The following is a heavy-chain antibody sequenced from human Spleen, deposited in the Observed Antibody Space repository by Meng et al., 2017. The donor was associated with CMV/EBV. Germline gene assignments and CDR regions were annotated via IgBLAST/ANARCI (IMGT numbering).Heavy chain of an antibody. Sequence: QGQLVQSGAEVKKTGASVKVSCKASGYTLTGYYMHWVRQAPGQWLEWMGWINPNSGGTNYAQKFQGRVTMTRDTSISTAYMELSRLRSDDTAVYYCARDLKGWKGPDYWGQGTLVTVSS. CDR2: INPNSGGT. CDR3: ARDLKGWKGPDY. J-gene: IGHJ4*02. D-gene: IGHD1-1*01. CDR1: GYTLTGYY. V-gene: IGHV1-2*02.